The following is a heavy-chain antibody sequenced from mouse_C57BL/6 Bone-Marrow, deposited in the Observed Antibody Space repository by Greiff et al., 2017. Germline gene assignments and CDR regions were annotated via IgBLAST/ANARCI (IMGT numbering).Heavy chain of an antibody. CDR3: ARWGDGYYWYFDV. D-gene: IGHD2-3*01. J-gene: IGHJ1*03. Sequence: VQLQQPGAELVKPGASVKLSCKASGYTFTSYWMQWVKQRPGQGLEWIGEIDPSDRYTNYNQKFKGKATLTVDTSSSTAYMQLSSLTSEDSAVYYCARWGDGYYWYFDVWGTGTTVTVSS. V-gene: IGHV1-50*01. CDR2: IDPSDRYT. CDR1: GYTFTSYW.